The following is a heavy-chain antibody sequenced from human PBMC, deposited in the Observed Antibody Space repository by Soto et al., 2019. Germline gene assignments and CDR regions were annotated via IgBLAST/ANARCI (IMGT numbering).Heavy chain of an antibody. J-gene: IGHJ4*02. V-gene: IGHV6-1*01. CDR2: TYYRSKWYN. CDR1: GDSVSSNSAA. D-gene: IGHD3-10*01. Sequence: SQTLSLTCVISGDSVSSNSAAWNWIRQSPSRGLEWLGRTYYRSKWYNDYAVSVKSRITINPDTSKNQFSLQLNSVTPEDTAVYYCARDRLYYGSGSYYEFDYWGQGTLVTVSS. CDR3: ARDRLYYGSGSYYEFDY.